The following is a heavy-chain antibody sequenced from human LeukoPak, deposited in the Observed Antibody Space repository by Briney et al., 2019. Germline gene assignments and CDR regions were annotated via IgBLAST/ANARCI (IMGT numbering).Heavy chain of an antibody. V-gene: IGHV3-72*01. Sequence: PGGSLRLSCAASGVTLSDHHMDWVRQAPGKGLEWVGRTRNKARGYTTEYAASVKGRFTISRDDSKTLVYLQMNSLKTEDTAVYFCASDGAEGANSAFDIWGQGTEVTVSS. CDR2: TRNKARGYTT. J-gene: IGHJ3*02. CDR3: ASDGAEGANSAFDI. CDR1: GVTLSDHH. D-gene: IGHD2/OR15-2a*01.